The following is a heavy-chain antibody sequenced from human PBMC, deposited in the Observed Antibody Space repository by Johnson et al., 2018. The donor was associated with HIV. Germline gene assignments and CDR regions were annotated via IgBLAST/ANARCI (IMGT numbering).Heavy chain of an antibody. CDR3: STALTGTRPFDI. CDR1: GFTFSSYA. CDR2: ISSNGGST. D-gene: IGHD1-7*01. Sequence: VQLVESGGGLVQPGGSLRLSCAASGFTFSSYAMSWVRQAPGKGLEYVSAISSNGGSTYYANSVKGRFTISRDNSKNTLYLQMNSLRAEETALYYCSTALTGTRPFDIWGQGTMVTVSS. V-gene: IGHV3-64*01. J-gene: IGHJ3*02.